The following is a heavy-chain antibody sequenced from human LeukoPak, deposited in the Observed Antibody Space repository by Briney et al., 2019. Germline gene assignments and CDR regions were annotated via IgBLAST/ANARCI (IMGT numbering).Heavy chain of an antibody. Sequence: GATVKISCKVSGYTFTDYYMHWVQQAPGKGLEWMGLVDPEDGETIYAEKFQGRVTITADTSTDTAYMELSSLRSEDTAVYYCARATWYGGNPSGAFDIWGQGTMVTVSS. CDR2: VDPEDGET. D-gene: IGHD4/OR15-4a*01. J-gene: IGHJ3*02. CDR1: GYTFTDYY. V-gene: IGHV1-69-2*01. CDR3: ARATWYGGNPSGAFDI.